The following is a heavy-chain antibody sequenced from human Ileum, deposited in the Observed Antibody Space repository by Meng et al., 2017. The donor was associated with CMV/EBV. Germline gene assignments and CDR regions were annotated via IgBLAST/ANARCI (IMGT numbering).Heavy chain of an antibody. CDR1: GFTFSRYW. CDR3: ARGGLTTQIYYYYGMDG. J-gene: IGHJ6*02. V-gene: IGHV3-74*01. D-gene: IGHD4/OR15-4a*01. CDR2: INSDGSST. Sequence: GESLKISCAASGFTFSRYWMHWVRQAPGKGLVWVSRINSDGSSTIYADSVKGRFTISRDNAKNTLHLQMNSLRAEDMAVYYCARGGLTTQIYYYYGMDGWGQGTTVTVSS.